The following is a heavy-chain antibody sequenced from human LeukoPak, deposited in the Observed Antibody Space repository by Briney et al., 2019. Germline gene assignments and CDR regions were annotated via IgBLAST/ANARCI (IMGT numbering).Heavy chain of an antibody. D-gene: IGHD3-10*02. CDR1: GYSISSGYY. CDR2: IYHSGST. Sequence: SETLSLTCTVSGYSISSGYYWGWIRQPPGKGLEWIGSIYHSGSTNYNPSLKSRVTISVDTSKNQFSLKLSSVTAAGTAVYYCARHRHYVHFDYWGQGTLVTVSS. V-gene: IGHV4-38-2*02. CDR3: ARHRHYVHFDY. J-gene: IGHJ4*02.